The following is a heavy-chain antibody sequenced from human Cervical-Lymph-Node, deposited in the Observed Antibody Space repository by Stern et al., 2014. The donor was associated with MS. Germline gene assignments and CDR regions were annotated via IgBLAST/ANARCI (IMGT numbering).Heavy chain of an antibody. CDR3: ARDRLAAAGWLYYYGMDV. V-gene: IGHV1-69*01. Sequence: QLVQSGAEVKKPGTSVKVSCKASGVTFSSYAISWVRQAPGQGLEWMGGIIPIFGTANSAQKFQGRISITADESTSTAYMELSSLRSEDTAVYYCARDRLAAAGWLYYYGMDVWGQGTTVTVSS. J-gene: IGHJ6*02. D-gene: IGHD6-13*01. CDR1: GVTFSSYA. CDR2: IIPIFGTA.